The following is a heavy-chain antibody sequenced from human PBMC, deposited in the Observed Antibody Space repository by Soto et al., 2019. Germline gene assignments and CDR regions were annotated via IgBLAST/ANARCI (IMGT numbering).Heavy chain of an antibody. CDR1: GGSISSSSYY. J-gene: IGHJ3*02. Sequence: QLQLQESGPGLVKPSETLSLTCTVSGGSISSSSYYWGWIRQPPGKGLEWIGSIYYSGSTYYNPSLKSRVTISVDTSKNQFSLKLSSVTAADTAVYYCARGQYANGEKGAFDIWGQGTMVTVSS. CDR2: IYYSGST. D-gene: IGHD7-27*01. CDR3: ARGQYANGEKGAFDI. V-gene: IGHV4-39*01.